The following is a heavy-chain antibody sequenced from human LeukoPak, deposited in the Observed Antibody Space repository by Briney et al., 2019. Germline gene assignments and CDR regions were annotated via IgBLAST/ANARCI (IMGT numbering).Heavy chain of an antibody. D-gene: IGHD5-24*01. CDR3: ARGPQGGYNYNWFDP. Sequence: SVKVSCKASGGTFSNYAITWVRQAPGQGLEGMGGIIPIFGTANYAQKFQGRVTITADESTTTVYMEMSRLRSEDTAVYYCARGPQGGYNYNWFDPWGQGTLVTVSS. J-gene: IGHJ5*02. CDR2: IIPIFGTA. V-gene: IGHV1-69*01. CDR1: GGTFSNYA.